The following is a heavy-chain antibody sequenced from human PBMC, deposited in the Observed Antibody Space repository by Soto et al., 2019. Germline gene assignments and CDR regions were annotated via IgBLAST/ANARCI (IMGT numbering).Heavy chain of an antibody. J-gene: IGHJ4*02. V-gene: IGHV1-8*01. CDR3: ARGLSYRQD. CDR2: MHPNSGNT. CDR1: GYTFTNYD. Sequence: QVQLVQSGAEVKKPGATVKVSCEASGYTFTNYDIYWVRQATGQGLEWMGWMHPNSGNTGYAQKFQGRVTMTRNTSISTAYMELSSLRSEDTAVYYCARGLSYRQDWGQGTLVTVSS. D-gene: IGHD1-26*01.